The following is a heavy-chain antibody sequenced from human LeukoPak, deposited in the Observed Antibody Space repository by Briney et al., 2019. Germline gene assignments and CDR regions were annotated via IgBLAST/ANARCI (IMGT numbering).Heavy chain of an antibody. CDR2: IRYDGSNK. J-gene: IGHJ6*03. Sequence: GGSLRFSCAASGFTFSSYGMHWVRQAPGKGLEWVAFIRYDGSNKYYADSVKGRFTISRDNSKNTLYLQMNSLRAEDTAVYYCVYQGSSSDGYYYYMDVWGKGTTVTVSS. CDR3: VYQGSSSDGYYYYMDV. CDR1: GFTFSSYG. D-gene: IGHD6-6*01. V-gene: IGHV3-30*02.